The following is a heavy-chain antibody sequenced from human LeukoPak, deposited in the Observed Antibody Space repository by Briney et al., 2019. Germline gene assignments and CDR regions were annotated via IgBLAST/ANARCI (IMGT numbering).Heavy chain of an antibody. Sequence: SETLSLTCTVSGGSISSYYWSWIRQPPGKGLEWIGYIYYSGSTNYNPSLKSRVTISVDTSKNQFSLKLSSVTAADTAVYYCARPASGMSIDAFDIWGQGTMVTVSS. CDR1: GGSISSYY. D-gene: IGHD6-6*01. V-gene: IGHV4-59*08. CDR3: ARPASGMSIDAFDI. J-gene: IGHJ3*02. CDR2: IYYSGST.